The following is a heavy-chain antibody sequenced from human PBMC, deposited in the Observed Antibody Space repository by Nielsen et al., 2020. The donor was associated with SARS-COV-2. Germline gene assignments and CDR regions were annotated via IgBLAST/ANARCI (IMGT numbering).Heavy chain of an antibody. CDR2: IYHGGST. V-gene: IGHV4-31*03. D-gene: IGHD1-26*01. CDR1: GASINSGGYY. Sequence: SETLSLTCSVSGASINSGGYYWSWIRQHPGKGLEWIGDIYHGGSTYYNPSLKSRLTLSTDTSKNQFSLTLTSVTAADTAIYFCARNSGSYRINDAFSVWGQGTVVTVSS. J-gene: IGHJ3*01. CDR3: ARNSGSYRINDAFSV.